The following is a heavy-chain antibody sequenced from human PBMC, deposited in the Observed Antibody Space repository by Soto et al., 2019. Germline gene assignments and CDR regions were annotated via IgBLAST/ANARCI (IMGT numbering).Heavy chain of an antibody. CDR1: WGTFSNYA. CDR2: IIPIFGTA. J-gene: IGHJ5*02. CDR3: AVGSVDIVPTGMKPFDP. Sequence: QVQLVQSGAEVKKPGSEMKVSCKASWGTFSNYAISWVRQAPGQGLEWMGGIIPIFGTANYAQKFQGRVTITADESTSTAYMELSSLRSEDTAICYCAVGSVDIVPTGMKPFDPWGQATLVTVSS. V-gene: IGHV1-69*12. D-gene: IGHD5-12*01.